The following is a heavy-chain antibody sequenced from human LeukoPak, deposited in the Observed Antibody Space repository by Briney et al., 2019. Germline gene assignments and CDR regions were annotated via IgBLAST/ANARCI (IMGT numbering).Heavy chain of an antibody. CDR3: ARAPFPRGKSCFDH. V-gene: IGHV4-31*03. CDR1: GDSINNGNYY. J-gene: IGHJ4*02. Sequence: PSQTLSLTCTVSGDSINNGNYYWSWIRQHPGRGLEWIGYIYYSGYTYYNPSLKSRVTISVDTSKNQFSLNLSSVTAADTAIYYCARAPFPRGKSCFDHGGQGTLVTVSS. D-gene: IGHD2/OR15-2a*01. CDR2: IYYSGYT.